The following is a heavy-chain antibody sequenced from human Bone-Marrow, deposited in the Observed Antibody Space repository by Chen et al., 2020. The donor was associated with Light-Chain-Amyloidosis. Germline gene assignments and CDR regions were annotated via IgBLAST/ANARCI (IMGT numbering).Heavy chain of an antibody. CDR2: INPRSGGT. V-gene: IGHV1-2*02. CDR3: ARLFSGDDYGEAHFDF. CDR1: GYTFTDYY. D-gene: IGHD4-17*01. J-gene: IGHJ4*02. Sequence: QVELVQSGAAVKKPGASVKVSCRVSGYTFTDYYIHWVRQAPGQGLEWMGWINPRSGGTDYAQKFQGGVILTTDTSVNTAYMEVTSLRSDDTAIYYCARLFSGDDYGEAHFDFWGQGTLVTVSS.